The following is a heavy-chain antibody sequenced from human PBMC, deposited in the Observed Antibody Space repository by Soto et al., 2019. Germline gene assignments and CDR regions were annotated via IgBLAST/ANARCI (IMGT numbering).Heavy chain of an antibody. CDR2: ISGSGGST. D-gene: IGHD2-2*01. CDR1: GFTFSSYA. CDR3: AKDPRYCSSTSCYLGGDYYYYYMDV. Sequence: EVQLLESGGGLVQPGGSLRLSCAASGFTFSSYAMSWVRQAPGKGLEWVSAISGSGGSTYYVDSVKGRFTISGDNSKNTLYLQMNSLRAEDTAVYYCAKDPRYCSSTSCYLGGDYYYYYMDVWGKGTTVTVSS. V-gene: IGHV3-23*01. J-gene: IGHJ6*03.